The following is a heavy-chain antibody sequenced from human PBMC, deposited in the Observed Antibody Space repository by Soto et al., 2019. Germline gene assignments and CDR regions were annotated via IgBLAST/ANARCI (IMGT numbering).Heavy chain of an antibody. CDR1: GDTFSSYA. CDR3: ARDPLSPFAIDV. D-gene: IGHD3-10*01. V-gene: IGHV1-69*13. Sequence: GASVKVSCKASGDTFSSYAISWVRQAPGKGLEWMGKIIPTFGRTNYAQKFQGRLTISADDSTSTAYMELSSLVSEDTAVYYCARDPLSPFAIDVWGQGTTVTVSS. CDR2: IIPTFGRT. J-gene: IGHJ6*02.